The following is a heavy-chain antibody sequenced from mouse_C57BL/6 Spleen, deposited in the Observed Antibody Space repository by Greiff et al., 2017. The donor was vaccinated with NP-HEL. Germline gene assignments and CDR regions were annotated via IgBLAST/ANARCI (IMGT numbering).Heavy chain of an antibody. V-gene: IGHV2-9-1*01. CDR2: IWTGGGT. Sequence: VQLKESGPGLVAPSQSLSITCTVSGFSLTSYAISWVRQPPGKGLEWLGVIWTGGGTNYKSALKSRLSISKDNSKSQVFLKMNSLQTDDTAMYYCALIYYAHYYAMDYWGQGTSVTVSS. CDR3: ALIYYAHYYAMDY. CDR1: GFSLTSYA. D-gene: IGHD2-1*01. J-gene: IGHJ4*01.